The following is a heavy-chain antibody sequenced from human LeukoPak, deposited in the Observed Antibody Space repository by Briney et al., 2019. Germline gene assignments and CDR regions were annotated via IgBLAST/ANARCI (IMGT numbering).Heavy chain of an antibody. Sequence: GGSLRLSCAASGFTFSSSWMAWVRQAPGKGLEWVGNIKEDGTAKNYVVSVRGRFTISRDNAKNSLYLQMNSLRAEDTALYFCAKFAYSTSSSLGYFDYWGQGTLVTVSS. CDR3: AKFAYSTSSSLGYFDY. J-gene: IGHJ4*02. V-gene: IGHV3-7*03. CDR2: IKEDGTAK. D-gene: IGHD6-13*01. CDR1: GFTFSSSW.